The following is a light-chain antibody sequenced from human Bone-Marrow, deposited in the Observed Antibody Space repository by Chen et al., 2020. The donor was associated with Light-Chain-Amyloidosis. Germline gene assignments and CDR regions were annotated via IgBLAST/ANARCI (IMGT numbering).Light chain of an antibody. Sequence: QSALTQPASVSGYPGQSITISCTGTSSDVGGHNYVSWYQQHPGKAPKLMIYDVSNRPSGVSNRFSGSKSGNTASLTISGLQAEDEADYYCSSYTSSSTRVFGGGTKLTVL. CDR3: SSYTSSSTRV. J-gene: IGLJ2*01. CDR1: SSDVGGHNY. CDR2: DVS. V-gene: IGLV2-14*01.